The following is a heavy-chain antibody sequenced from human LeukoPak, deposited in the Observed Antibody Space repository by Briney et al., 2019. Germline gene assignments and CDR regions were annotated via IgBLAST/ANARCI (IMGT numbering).Heavy chain of an antibody. CDR3: ARLPTGFPNWVDP. D-gene: IGHD3-9*01. Sequence: SETLSLTCAVSGVSFSSVSSSWGWIRQPPEKGLEWIGAILYTGNTEYNPSLKSRVTISVDTSKNQFSLKLSSVTAADTAVYYCARLPTGFPNWVDPWGQGILVTVSS. CDR2: ILYTGNT. J-gene: IGHJ5*02. CDR1: GVSFSSVSSS. V-gene: IGHV4-39*01.